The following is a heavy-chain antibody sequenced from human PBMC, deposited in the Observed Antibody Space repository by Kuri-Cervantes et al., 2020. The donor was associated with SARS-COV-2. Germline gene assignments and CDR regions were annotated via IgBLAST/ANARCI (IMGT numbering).Heavy chain of an antibody. CDR3: ARESSGYIPFA. V-gene: IGHV1-46*01. Sequence: ASVKVSCKASGYTFTSYDINWMRQATGQGLEWMGIINPSGGSTSYAQKFQGRVTMTRDTSTSTVYMELSSLRSEDTAVYYCARESSGYIPFAWGQGTLVTVSS. D-gene: IGHD3-22*01. CDR2: INPSGGST. J-gene: IGHJ5*02. CDR1: GYTFTSYD.